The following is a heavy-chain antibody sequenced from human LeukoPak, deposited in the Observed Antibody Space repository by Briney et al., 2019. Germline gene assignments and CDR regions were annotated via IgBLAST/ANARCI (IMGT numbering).Heavy chain of an antibody. D-gene: IGHD6-6*01. J-gene: IGHJ4*02. Sequence: APVKVSCKASGYTFTGYYMHWVRQAPGQGLEWMGWINPNSGGTNYAQKFQGWVTMTRDTSISTAYMELSRLRSDDTAVYYCARTYSSSSRALGYWGQGTLVTASS. V-gene: IGHV1-2*04. CDR3: ARTYSSSSRALGY. CDR2: INPNSGGT. CDR1: GYTFTGYY.